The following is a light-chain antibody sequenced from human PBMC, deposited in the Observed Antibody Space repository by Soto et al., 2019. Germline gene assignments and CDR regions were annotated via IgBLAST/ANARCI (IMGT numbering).Light chain of an antibody. CDR1: SSDFGGTNY. CDR2: EVT. CDR3: TSYPGSYADVV. J-gene: IGLJ2*01. V-gene: IGLV2-8*01. Sequence: QSALTQPPSASGSPGQSVTISCTGASSDFGGTNYVSWYQQHPGKAPKLMIFEVTKRPSGVPDRFSGSKSGNTASLTVSGLQAEDEADYYCTSYPGSYADVVFGGGTKLTVL.